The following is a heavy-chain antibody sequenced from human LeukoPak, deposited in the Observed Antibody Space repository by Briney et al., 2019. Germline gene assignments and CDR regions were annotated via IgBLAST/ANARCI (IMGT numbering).Heavy chain of an antibody. CDR3: ARGRAVGVRAGFDY. CDR1: GYTFTSYY. D-gene: IGHD1-26*01. Sequence: ASVKVSCKASGYTFTSYYMHWVRQAPRQGLEWMGIINPSGGSTTYAQKFLGRVTMTRDTSTSTVYMELSSLRSEETAVYYCARGRAVGVRAGFDYWGQGTLVTVSS. V-gene: IGHV1-46*03. J-gene: IGHJ4*02. CDR2: INPSGGST.